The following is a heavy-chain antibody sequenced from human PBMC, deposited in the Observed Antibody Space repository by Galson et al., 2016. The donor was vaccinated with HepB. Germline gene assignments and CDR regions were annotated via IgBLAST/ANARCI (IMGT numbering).Heavy chain of an antibody. V-gene: IGHV3-30*04. CDR2: VSYDGSDE. Sequence: SLRLSCAASGLTFSGFAMHWVRQAPGRGLEWVAGVSYDGSDEYYADSVKGRFTISRDNPKNTLYLQMNSLRNEDTAVYYCASALGQWLVGWYWGQGTLVTVSS. D-gene: IGHD6-19*01. CDR3: ASALGQWLVGWY. CDR1: GLTFSGFA. J-gene: IGHJ4*02.